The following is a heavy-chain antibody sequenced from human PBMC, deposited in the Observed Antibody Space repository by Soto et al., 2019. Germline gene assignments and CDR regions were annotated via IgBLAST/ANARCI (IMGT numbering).Heavy chain of an antibody. Sequence: GGSLRLSCAASGFTFSSYWMSWVRQAPGKGLEWVANIKQDGSEKYYVDSVKGRFTISRDNAKNSLYLQMNSLRAEDTAVYYCARDGPGPYDFYYGMDVWGQGTTVTVSS. CDR1: GFTFSSYW. J-gene: IGHJ6*02. CDR3: ARDGPGPYDFYYGMDV. CDR2: IKQDGSEK. D-gene: IGHD3-3*01. V-gene: IGHV3-7*01.